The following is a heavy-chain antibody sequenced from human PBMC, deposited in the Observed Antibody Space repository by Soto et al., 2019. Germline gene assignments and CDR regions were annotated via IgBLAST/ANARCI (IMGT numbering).Heavy chain of an antibody. CDR1: SGSINNYY. D-gene: IGHD3-22*01. Sequence: QVQLQESGPGLVKPSETLSLTCTVSSGSINNYYWSWIRQPPGKGLEFIGYIYYAGTTTYNPSLKSRVTISVDTSKNQFSLKLSSVTAADTAVYYCARLGGYYQALDSWGQETLLTVSS. V-gene: IGHV4-59*08. CDR3: ARLGGYYQALDS. CDR2: IYYAGTT. J-gene: IGHJ4*02.